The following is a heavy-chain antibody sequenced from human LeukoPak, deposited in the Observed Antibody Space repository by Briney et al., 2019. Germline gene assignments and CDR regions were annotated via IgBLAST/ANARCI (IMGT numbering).Heavy chain of an antibody. Sequence: GGSLRLSCVGFGFTSSNYNLNWVRQAPGKGLEWVSSISRSGGSTYYAESVKGRLTISRDNAESSVYLQVNSLRVEDTAVYYCVRGDKRDYWGQGTLVTVS. CDR2: ISRSGGST. V-gene: IGHV3-21*01. CDR1: GFTSSNYN. D-gene: IGHD5-24*01. J-gene: IGHJ4*02. CDR3: VRGDKRDY.